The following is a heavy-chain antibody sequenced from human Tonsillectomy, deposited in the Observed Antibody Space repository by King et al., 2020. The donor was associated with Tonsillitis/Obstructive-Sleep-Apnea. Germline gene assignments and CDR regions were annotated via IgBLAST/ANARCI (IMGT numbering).Heavy chain of an antibody. CDR2: INTNTGNP. J-gene: IGHJ3*02. Sequence: QWQLVQSGSELKKPGASVKVSCKASGYTFTRYAMNWVRQAPGQGLEWMGWINTNTGNPTYAQGFTGRFVFSLDTSVSTAYLQISSLKAEDTAVYYCARTDIVVVPIYSAGGTFDIWGQGTMVTVSP. CDR1: GYTFTRYA. CDR3: ARTDIVVVPIYSAGGTFDI. V-gene: IGHV7-4-1*02. D-gene: IGHD2-2*01.